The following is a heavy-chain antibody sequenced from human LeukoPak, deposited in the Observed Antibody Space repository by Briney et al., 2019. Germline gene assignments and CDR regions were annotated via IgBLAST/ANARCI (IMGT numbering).Heavy chain of an antibody. Sequence: PGGSLRLSCAASGFTFSVYSMNWVRQAPGKGLEWVSSISSSSSYIYYADSVKGRFTISRDNAKNSLYLQMNSLRAEDTAVYYCARVLHKRNYDSSTYYGYWGQGTLVTVSS. CDR1: GFTFSVYS. CDR2: ISSSSSYI. V-gene: IGHV3-21*01. D-gene: IGHD3-22*01. J-gene: IGHJ4*02. CDR3: ARVLHKRNYDSSTYYGY.